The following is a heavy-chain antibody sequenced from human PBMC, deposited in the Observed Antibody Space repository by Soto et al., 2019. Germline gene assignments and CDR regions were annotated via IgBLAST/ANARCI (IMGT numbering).Heavy chain of an antibody. J-gene: IGHJ6*02. D-gene: IGHD3-22*01. V-gene: IGHV4-34*01. CDR3: ARGLSYYDSSGLDV. Sequence: NPSETLSLTCAVYGGSFSGYYWSWIRQPPGKGLEWIGEINHSGSTNYNPSLKSRVTISVDTSKNQFSLKLSSVTAADTAVYYCARGLSYYDSSGLDVWGQGTTVTVSS. CDR2: INHSGST. CDR1: GGSFSGYY.